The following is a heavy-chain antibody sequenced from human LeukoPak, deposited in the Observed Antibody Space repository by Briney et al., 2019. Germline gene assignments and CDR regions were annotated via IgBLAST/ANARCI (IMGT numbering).Heavy chain of an antibody. CDR1: GGSFSGYY. Sequence: SETLSLTCAVYGGSFSGYYWSWIRQPPGKGLEWIGYIYYSGSTYYNPSLKSRVTISVDTSKNQFSLKLSSVTAADTAVHYCARDIVLMVYAGTPSYYFDYWGQGTLVTVSS. J-gene: IGHJ4*02. V-gene: IGHV4-30-4*08. D-gene: IGHD2-8*01. CDR2: IYYSGST. CDR3: ARDIVLMVYAGTPSYYFDY.